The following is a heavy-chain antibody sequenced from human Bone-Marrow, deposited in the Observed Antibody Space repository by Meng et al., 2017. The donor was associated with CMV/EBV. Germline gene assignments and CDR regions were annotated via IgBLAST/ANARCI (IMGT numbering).Heavy chain of an antibody. CDR3: TTLKLVVPAAIKAFNYYGMDV. D-gene: IGHD2-2*02. Sequence: GESLKLSCAASGFPFRNAWMNWVRQAPGKGLEWVGHIKCKTDDGTRDYGAPAKGRFTISRDDSKNAVYLRMNSLKAENTGVYFCTTLKLVVPAAIKAFNYYGMDVWGRGNTVNVSS. J-gene: IGHJ6*02. CDR1: GFPFRNAW. V-gene: IGHV3-15*01. CDR2: IKCKTDDGTR.